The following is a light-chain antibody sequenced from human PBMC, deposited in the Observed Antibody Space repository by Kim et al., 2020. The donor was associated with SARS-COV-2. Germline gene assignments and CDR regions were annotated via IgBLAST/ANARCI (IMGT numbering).Light chain of an antibody. J-gene: IGLJ2*01. CDR3: PAWDSSTVV. V-gene: IGLV3-1*01. CDR2: QDN. CDR1: KLGDKY. Sequence: SYELTQPPSVSVSPGQTASITCSGDKLGDKYTCWYQQKPGQSPVLVIYQDNKRPSGIPARFSGSNSGNTATLTISGTQAMDEADYFCPAWDSSTVVFGGG.